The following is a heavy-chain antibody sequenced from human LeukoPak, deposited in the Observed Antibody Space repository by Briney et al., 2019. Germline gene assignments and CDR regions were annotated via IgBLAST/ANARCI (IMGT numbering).Heavy chain of an antibody. V-gene: IGHV3-30*18. J-gene: IGHJ3*01. D-gene: IGHD6-19*01. Sequence: GRSLRLSCAASGFTFSTYGMHWVRQTPGKGLEWVALISFDGSIEYYVDSVKGRFTISRDNSKNTLFLQMNSLRPEGTAVYYCAKDSDIAVAGSDDALDVWGQGTMVTVSS. CDR2: ISFDGSIE. CDR3: AKDSDIAVAGSDDALDV. CDR1: GFTFSTYG.